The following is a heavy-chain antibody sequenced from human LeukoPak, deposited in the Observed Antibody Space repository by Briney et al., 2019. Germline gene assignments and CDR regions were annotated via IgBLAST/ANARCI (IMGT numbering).Heavy chain of an antibody. CDR3: ARDHGAGGFDP. CDR1: GFTFSNYA. D-gene: IGHD3-10*01. J-gene: IGHJ5*02. Sequence: PGGALRLSCAASGFTFSNYAMSWVRQAPGKGLEWVSGINWNGGSTGYADSVKGRFTISRDNAKNSLYLQMNSLRAEDTALYYCARDHGAGGFDPWGQGTLVTVSS. V-gene: IGHV3-20*04. CDR2: INWNGGST.